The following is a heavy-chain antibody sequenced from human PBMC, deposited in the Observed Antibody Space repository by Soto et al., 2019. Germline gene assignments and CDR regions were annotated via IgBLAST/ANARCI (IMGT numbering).Heavy chain of an antibody. CDR3: ARARYSGSFNNFDY. J-gene: IGHJ4*02. Sequence: GASVKVSCKASGYTFTGYYMHWVRQAPGQGLAWMGWINPDTGDTNYAQNFQGRVTMTRDTSISTMYIELNRLTSDDTAVYYCARARYSGSFNNFDYWGQGTLVTVSS. CDR1: GYTFTGYY. D-gene: IGHD1-26*01. V-gene: IGHV1-2*02. CDR2: INPDTGDT.